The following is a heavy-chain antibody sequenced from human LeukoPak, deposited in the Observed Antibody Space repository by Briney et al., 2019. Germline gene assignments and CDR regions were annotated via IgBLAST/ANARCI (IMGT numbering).Heavy chain of an antibody. J-gene: IGHJ6*03. CDR1: GGSISSGGYY. CDR2: IYYSGST. Sequence: SSQTLSLTCTVSGGSISSGGYYWSWIRQHPGKGLEWIGYIYYSGSTYYNPSLKSRVTISVDTSKNQFSLKLSSVTAADTAVYYCARVQKGRYDFWSGYFRTDDYYYYYMDVWGKGTTVTVSS. V-gene: IGHV4-31*03. CDR3: ARVQKGRYDFWSGYFRTDDYYYYYMDV. D-gene: IGHD3-3*01.